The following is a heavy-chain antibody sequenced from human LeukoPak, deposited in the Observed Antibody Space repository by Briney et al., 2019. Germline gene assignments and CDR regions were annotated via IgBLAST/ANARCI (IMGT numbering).Heavy chain of an antibody. J-gene: IGHJ3*02. V-gene: IGHV1-2*02. CDR2: INPNSGDT. CDR1: GYTFTDYY. CDR3: ATDSYGPGRGHAFDI. Sequence: GASVKVSCKASGYTFTDYYMQWLRQAPGQGLEWMGWINPNSGDTTYALKFQGRVTMTRDTSISTAYVELSRLRSDDTAVYYCATDSYGPGRGHAFDIWGQGTMVTVSS. D-gene: IGHD5-18*01.